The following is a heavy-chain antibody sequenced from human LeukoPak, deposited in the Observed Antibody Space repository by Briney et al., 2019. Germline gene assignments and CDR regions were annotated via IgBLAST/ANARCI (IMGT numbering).Heavy chain of an antibody. CDR3: AKTPGGGQYYFDY. D-gene: IGHD1-26*01. CDR1: GFTFSNYA. Sequence: GGSLRLSCAASGFTFSNYAMSWVRQAPGKGLEWVSTIYGSGGSTYYADSAKGRFTISRDNSKNTLYLQMNSLRAEDTAVYYCAKTPGGGQYYFDYWGQGTLVTVSS. V-gene: IGHV3-23*01. J-gene: IGHJ4*02. CDR2: IYGSGGST.